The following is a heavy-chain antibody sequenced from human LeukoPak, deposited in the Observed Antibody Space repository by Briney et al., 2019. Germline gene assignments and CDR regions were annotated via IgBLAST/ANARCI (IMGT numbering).Heavy chain of an antibody. V-gene: IGHV3-23*01. D-gene: IGHD3-3*01. CDR2: ISSGGVGT. Sequence: GGSLRLSCAASGLTFSSYAMSWVRQAPGKGLEWVSGISSGGVGTYYADSVKGRFTVSRDNSKNTLYLQMNSLRAEDTAVYHCAKDRRTTLYGEFDYWGQGALVTVSS. J-gene: IGHJ4*02. CDR3: AKDRRTTLYGEFDY. CDR1: GLTFSSYA.